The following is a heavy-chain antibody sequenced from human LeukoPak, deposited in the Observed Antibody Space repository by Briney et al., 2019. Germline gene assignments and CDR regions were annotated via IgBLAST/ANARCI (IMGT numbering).Heavy chain of an antibody. D-gene: IGHD2-21*02. Sequence: GGSLRLSCAASGFTFTKYWMTWVRQARGGGLEWVGNIKQDGSDKNYMDSVKGRFTISRDDAKNSLYLQMNSLRVEDTAWYYCAKAGDERELDYWGQGTLVTVSS. CDR1: GFTFTKYW. V-gene: IGHV3-7*03. CDR3: AKAGDERELDY. CDR2: IKQDGSDK. J-gene: IGHJ4*02.